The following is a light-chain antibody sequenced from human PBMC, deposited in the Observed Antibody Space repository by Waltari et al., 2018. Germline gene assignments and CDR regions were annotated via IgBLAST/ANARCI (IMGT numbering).Light chain of an antibody. Sequence: DIVMTQSPDSLAVSLGEMATINCKSSQTVFYGPNNKNHLAWYQQKPGQPPKLLLYWASTRESGVPDRFSGSGSGSDFTLTISSLQAEDVAVYYCQQYYTSMWSFGQGTKVEIK. V-gene: IGKV4-1*01. CDR2: WAS. CDR3: QQYYTSMWS. CDR1: QTVFYGPNNKNH. J-gene: IGKJ1*01.